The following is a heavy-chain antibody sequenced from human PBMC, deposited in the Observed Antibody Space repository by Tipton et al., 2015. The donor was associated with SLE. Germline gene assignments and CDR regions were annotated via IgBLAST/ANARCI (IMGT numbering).Heavy chain of an antibody. CDR2: ISPTSSAI. V-gene: IGHV3-48*04. J-gene: IGHJ4*02. D-gene: IGHD2-21*01. CDR3: AKALGDEVVLRGY. Sequence: GSLRLSCAASGFTFSAYSVNWVRQGPGKGLEWVSYISPTSSAIYYADSVKGRFTISRDNAKNSLYLQMNSLRAEDTAVYYCAKALGDEVVLRGYWGQGTLVTVSS. CDR1: GFTFSAYS.